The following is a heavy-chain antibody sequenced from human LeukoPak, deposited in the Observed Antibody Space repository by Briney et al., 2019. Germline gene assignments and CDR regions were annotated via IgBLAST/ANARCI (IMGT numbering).Heavy chain of an antibody. Sequence: GGSLRLSCAASGFTFSTYWMTWVRQAPGKGLEWVANIKQDGSEKYYVDSVKGRFTISRDNAKNSLYLQMNSLRAEDTAVYYCARFELAYCGGDCYSGDAFDIWGQGTMVTVSS. V-gene: IGHV3-7*01. CDR1: GFTFSTYW. CDR2: IKQDGSEK. D-gene: IGHD2-21*01. J-gene: IGHJ3*02. CDR3: ARFELAYCGGDCYSGDAFDI.